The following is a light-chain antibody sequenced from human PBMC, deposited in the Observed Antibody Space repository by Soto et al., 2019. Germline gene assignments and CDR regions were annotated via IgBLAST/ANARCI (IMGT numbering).Light chain of an antibody. CDR2: WAS. CDR3: QQYYSTPLT. V-gene: IGKV4-1*01. Sequence: DIVMTQSPDSLAVSLGERATINCKSSQSVLYNSDSKNYLAWYQQKPGQPPKLLIYWASTRESGVPDRFSGSGSGTDFTLTISSLQAEDVAVYYCQQYYSTPLTFGGGIKVEIK. J-gene: IGKJ4*01. CDR1: QSVLYNSDSKNY.